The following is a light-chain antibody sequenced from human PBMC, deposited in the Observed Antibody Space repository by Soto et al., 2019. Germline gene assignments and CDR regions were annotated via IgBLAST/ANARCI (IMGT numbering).Light chain of an antibody. Sequence: QSVLTQPPSASGTPGQRVTISCSGSSSNIGSNYVYWYQQLPGTAPKLLIYRNNQRPSGVHDRFSGSKSGTSAPLAISGLRAEDEDYYYCAAWDDSLSGVVFGGGTKLTVL. CDR3: AAWDDSLSGVV. J-gene: IGLJ2*01. V-gene: IGLV1-47*01. CDR2: RNN. CDR1: SSNIGSNY.